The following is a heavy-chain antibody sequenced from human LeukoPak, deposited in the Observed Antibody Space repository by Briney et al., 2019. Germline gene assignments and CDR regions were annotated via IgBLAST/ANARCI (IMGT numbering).Heavy chain of an antibody. J-gene: IGHJ4*02. V-gene: IGHV3-9*01. Sequence: GRSLRLSCAASGFTFDDYAMHWVRQAPGKGLEWVSGISWNSGSIGYADSVKGRFTISRDNAKNSLYLQMNSLRAEDTAVYYCARDRDLYDYWGQGTLVTVSS. CDR2: ISWNSGSI. CDR3: ARDRDLYDY. CDR1: GFTFDDYA.